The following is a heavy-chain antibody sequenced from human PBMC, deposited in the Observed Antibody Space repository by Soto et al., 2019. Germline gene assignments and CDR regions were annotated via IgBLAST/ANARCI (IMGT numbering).Heavy chain of an antibody. V-gene: IGHV1-69*02. J-gene: IGHJ6*02. CDR2: IIPVLGVT. CDR3: ARRRYCGADCYSKYYYGMDV. Sequence: QVQLVQSGAEVKKPGSSVKVSCQASGSTFRSYTVSWVRQAPGQGLEWIGRIIPVLGVTNYAPKFKGRVTITADKSKTTVYMELSSLRSGDTAVYYCARRRYCGADCYSKYYYGMDVWGQGTTVTVSS. CDR1: GSTFRSYT. D-gene: IGHD2-21*02.